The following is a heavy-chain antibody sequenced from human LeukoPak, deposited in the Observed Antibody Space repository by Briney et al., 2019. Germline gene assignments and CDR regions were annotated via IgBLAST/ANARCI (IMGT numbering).Heavy chain of an antibody. CDR1: GYSFTSYW. J-gene: IGHJ6*03. V-gene: IGHV5-51*01. D-gene: IGHD6-13*01. Sequence: GESLKISCKGSGYSFTSYWIGWVRQMPGKGLEWMGIIYPDDSDTRYSPSFQGQVTISADKSISTAYLQWSSLKASDTAMYYCARHMAARGYYYYYMDVWGKGTTVTVSS. CDR3: ARHMAARGYYYYYMDV. CDR2: IYPDDSDT.